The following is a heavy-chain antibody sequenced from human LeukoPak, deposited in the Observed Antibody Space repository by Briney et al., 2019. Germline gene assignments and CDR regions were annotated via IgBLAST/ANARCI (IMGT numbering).Heavy chain of an antibody. CDR1: GFTFSNAW. D-gene: IGHD3-22*01. V-gene: IGHV3-15*01. CDR2: IKSKTDGGTT. Sequence: PGGSLRLSCAASGFTFSNAWMSWVRQAPGKGLEWVGRIKSKTDGGTTDYAAPVKGRFTISRDDSKNTLYLQMNSLKTEDTAVYYCTTDLVVTMIVAPDYWGQGTLVTVSS. J-gene: IGHJ4*02. CDR3: TTDLVVTMIVAPDY.